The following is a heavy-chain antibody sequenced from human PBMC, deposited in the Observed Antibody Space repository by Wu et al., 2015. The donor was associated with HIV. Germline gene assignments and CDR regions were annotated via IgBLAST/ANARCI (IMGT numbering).Heavy chain of an antibody. J-gene: IGHJ4*02. CDR1: GYTFTDYY. CDR3: VRGDYANYDFWSAYPSY. CDR2: INPNSGGT. D-gene: IGHD3-3*01. Sequence: QAQLVQFGDEVKKPGSSVKVSCQASGYTFTDYYIHWLRQAPGQGLEWMGWINPNSGGTNYAQKFHGRVTLTRDTSIGTAYMELSRLTSDDTAVYYCVRGDYANYDFWSAYPSYWGQGTLVTVSS. V-gene: IGHV1-2*02.